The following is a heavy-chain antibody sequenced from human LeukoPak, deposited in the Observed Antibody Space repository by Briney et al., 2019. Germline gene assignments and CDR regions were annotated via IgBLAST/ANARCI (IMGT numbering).Heavy chain of an antibody. CDR3: ARDAGYGDHV. V-gene: IGHV4-59*01. D-gene: IGHD4-17*01. J-gene: IGHJ4*02. CDR1: GGSISSYY. CDR2: IYYSGST. Sequence: SETLSLTCTVSGGSISSYYWSWIRQPPGKGLEWIGYIYYSGSTNYNPSLKSRVTISVDTSKNQFSLKLSSVTAADTAVYYCARDAGYGDHVWGQGTLVTVSS.